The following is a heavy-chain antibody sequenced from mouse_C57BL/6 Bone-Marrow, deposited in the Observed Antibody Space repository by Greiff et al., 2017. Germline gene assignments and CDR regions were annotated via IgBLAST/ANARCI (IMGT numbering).Heavy chain of an antibody. CDR1: GYTFTSYG. CDR3: ARRPDY. Sequence: VQLQPSGAELARPGASVKLSCKASGYTFTSYGISWVKQRTGQGLEWIGEIYPRSGNTYYNEKFKGKATLTADKSSSTAYMELRSLTSEDSAVYFCARRPDYWGQGTSVTVSS. J-gene: IGHJ4*01. V-gene: IGHV1-81*01. CDR2: IYPRSGNT.